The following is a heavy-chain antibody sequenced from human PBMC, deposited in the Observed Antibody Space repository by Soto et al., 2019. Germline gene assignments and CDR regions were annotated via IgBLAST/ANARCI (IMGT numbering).Heavy chain of an antibody. CDR1: GFTFSSNG. V-gene: IGHV3-30*18. CDR2: ISYDGSNK. CDR3: AKDPGTAMVYYYYGMDV. D-gene: IGHD5-18*01. Sequence: QVQLVESGGGVVQPGRSLRLSCAASGFTFSSNGMHWVRQAPGKGLEWVAVISYDGSNKYYADSVKGRFTISRDNSKNPLYLQMNILRAEDTAVYYCAKDPGTAMVYYYYGMDVWGQGTTVTVSS. J-gene: IGHJ6*02.